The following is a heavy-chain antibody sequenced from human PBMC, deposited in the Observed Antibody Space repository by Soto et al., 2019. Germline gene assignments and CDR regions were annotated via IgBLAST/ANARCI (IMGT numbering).Heavy chain of an antibody. J-gene: IGHJ6*02. CDR3: ARGELNQRIHRSSPRDYYYGMDV. D-gene: IGHD6-13*01. CDR2: IIPIFGTA. Sequence: QVQLVQSGAEVKKPGSSVKVSCKASGGTFSSYAISWVRQAPGQGLEWMGGIIPIFGTANYAQKFQGRVTITADESTSTXXMXLXXLRSEDTAVYYCARGELNQRIHRSSPRDYYYGMDVWGQGTTVTVSS. CDR1: GGTFSSYA. V-gene: IGHV1-69*12.